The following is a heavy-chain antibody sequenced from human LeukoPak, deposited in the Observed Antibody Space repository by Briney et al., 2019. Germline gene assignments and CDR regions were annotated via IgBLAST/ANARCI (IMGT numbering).Heavy chain of an antibody. CDR1: GFTFGDYT. J-gene: IGHJ4*02. D-gene: IGHD3-3*01. CDR2: ITGDGGTT. CDR3: AKGHFGAGHY. Sequence: GGSLRLSCAASGFTFGDYTMHWFRQPPGRGLQWVSLITGDGGTTSYADSVKGRFTVSRDNSKNSLSLHMNSLRNEDTALYYCAKGHFGAGHYWGQGTLVTVSS. V-gene: IGHV3-43*02.